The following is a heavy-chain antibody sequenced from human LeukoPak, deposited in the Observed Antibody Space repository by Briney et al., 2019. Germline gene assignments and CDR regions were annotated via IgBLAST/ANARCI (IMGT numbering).Heavy chain of an antibody. Sequence: GGSLRLSCAASGFTFSSYSMTWVRQAPGKGLEWVAGISDTGKKTNYADSVKGRFTISRDNPQNTLYLQMNSLRAEDTAVYFCAKRGVVIRVILVGFHKEAYYFDSWGQGALVTVSS. D-gene: IGHD3-22*01. CDR3: AKRGVVIRVILVGFHKEAYYFDS. CDR1: GFTFSSYS. CDR2: ISDTGKKT. J-gene: IGHJ4*02. V-gene: IGHV3-23*01.